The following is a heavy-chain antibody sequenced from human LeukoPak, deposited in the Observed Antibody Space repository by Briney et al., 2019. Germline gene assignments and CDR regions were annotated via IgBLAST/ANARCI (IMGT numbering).Heavy chain of an antibody. J-gene: IGHJ4*02. CDR2: ISNNGDTT. D-gene: IGHD2-15*01. CDR1: GFTFSDYS. CDR3: ARDRGCGAGSCYGDY. Sequence: PGGSLRLSCAASGFTFSDYSLSWIRQAPGKGLEWVSSISNNGDTTYYADSVRGRFTISRDKARNSLYLQMSSLRAEDSAVYYCARDRGCGAGSCYGDYWGQGTLVTVSS. V-gene: IGHV3-11*04.